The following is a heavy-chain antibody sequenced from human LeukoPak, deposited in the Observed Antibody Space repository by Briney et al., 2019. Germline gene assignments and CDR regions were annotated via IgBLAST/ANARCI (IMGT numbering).Heavy chain of an antibody. D-gene: IGHD3-9*01. Sequence: GASVKVSCKASGYTFTSYDINWVRQATGQGLEWMGWMNPNSGNTGCAQKFQGRVTMTRNTSISTAYMELSSLRSEDTAVYYCARVSDYDILTGYYTNYMDVWGKGTTVTVSS. CDR3: ARVSDYDILTGYYTNYMDV. CDR2: MNPNSGNT. V-gene: IGHV1-8*01. CDR1: GYTFTSYD. J-gene: IGHJ6*03.